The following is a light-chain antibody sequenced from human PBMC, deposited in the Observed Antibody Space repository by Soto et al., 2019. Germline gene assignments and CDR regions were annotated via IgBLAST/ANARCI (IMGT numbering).Light chain of an antibody. Sequence: DIQMTQSPSSLSASFGDRVTMTCRASQGIGIYLAWFQQRPGNTPKLLIYAASTLQSVVPSRFSGSGSGTDFTLTISSLQPEDVATYYCQKYNSAPLTFGVGTSVEIK. V-gene: IGKV1-27*01. J-gene: IGKJ4*01. CDR1: QGIGIY. CDR3: QKYNSAPLT. CDR2: AAS.